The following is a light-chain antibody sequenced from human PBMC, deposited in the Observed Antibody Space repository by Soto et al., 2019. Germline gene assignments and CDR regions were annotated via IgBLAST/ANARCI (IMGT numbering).Light chain of an antibody. J-gene: IGKJ1*01. CDR3: QQYVSSLT. CDR2: GAS. V-gene: IGKV3-20*01. Sequence: EIVLTQSPGTLSLSPGERATLSCRASQSVSSSYLAWYQQKPGQAPRLLIYGASSRATGIPDRFSGSGSGTDFTLTISRLDPEDLALYYCQQYVSSLTFGQGTKVEIK. CDR1: QSVSSSY.